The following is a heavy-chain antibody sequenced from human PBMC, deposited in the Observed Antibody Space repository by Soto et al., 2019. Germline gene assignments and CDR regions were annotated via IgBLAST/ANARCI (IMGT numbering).Heavy chain of an antibody. V-gene: IGHV4-59*13. J-gene: IGHJ4*02. D-gene: IGHD6-19*01. CDR2: VYHTGST. CDR3: AKDYHSTGWDAASDY. Sequence: SETLSLTCTISGGSISDYYWSWVRQSPGKGLEWIGYVYHTGSTNYNPSLKTRVTISVDTSRNQFSLLLYSVTAADTAVYYCAKDYHSTGWDAASDYWGQGTLVTVSS. CDR1: GGSISDYY.